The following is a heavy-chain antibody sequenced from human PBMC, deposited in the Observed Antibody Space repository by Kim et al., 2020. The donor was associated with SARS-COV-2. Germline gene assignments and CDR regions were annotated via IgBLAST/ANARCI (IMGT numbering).Heavy chain of an antibody. CDR2: INPNSGGT. D-gene: IGHD6-13*01. J-gene: IGHJ4*02. Sequence: ASVKVSCKASGYTFTGYYMHWVRQAPGQGLEWMGWINPNSGGTNYAQKFQGRVTMTRDTSISTAYMELSRLRSDDTAVYYCARDRRYSSSWYDYWGQGTLVTVSS. V-gene: IGHV1-2*02. CDR3: ARDRRYSSSWYDY. CDR1: GYTFTGYY.